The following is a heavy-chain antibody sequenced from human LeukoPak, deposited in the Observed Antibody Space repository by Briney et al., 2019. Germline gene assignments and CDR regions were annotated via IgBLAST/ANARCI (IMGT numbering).Heavy chain of an antibody. D-gene: IGHD3-10*01. CDR2: INHSGST. V-gene: IGHV4-34*01. CDR3: ARVNYGSATKEDY. J-gene: IGHJ4*02. Sequence: SETLSLTCAVYGGSFSGYYWSWIRQPPGRGLEWIGEINHSGSTKYNPSLKSRVTISVDTSKNQFSLKLSSVTAADTAVYYCARVNYGSATKEDYWGQGTLVTVSS. CDR1: GGSFSGYY.